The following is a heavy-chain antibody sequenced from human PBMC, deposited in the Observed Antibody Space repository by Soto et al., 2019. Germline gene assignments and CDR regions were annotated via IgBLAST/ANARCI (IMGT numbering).Heavy chain of an antibody. D-gene: IGHD2-15*01. Sequence: QVQLVESGGGVVQPGRSLRLSCAASGFTFSSYAMHWVCQAPGKGLEWVAVISYDGSNKYYADSVKGRFTISRDNSKNTLYLQMNSLRAEDTAVYYCARDPPIVVVVAATPYFDYWGQGTLVTVSS. CDR2: ISYDGSNK. CDR1: GFTFSSYA. V-gene: IGHV3-30-3*01. J-gene: IGHJ4*02. CDR3: ARDPPIVVVVAATPYFDY.